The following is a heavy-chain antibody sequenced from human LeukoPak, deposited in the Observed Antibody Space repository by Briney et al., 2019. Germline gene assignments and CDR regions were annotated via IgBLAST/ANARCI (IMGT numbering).Heavy chain of an antibody. V-gene: IGHV3-49*03. CDR3: TRGQNPVEMATILFDY. CDR2: IRSKAYGATT. CDR1: GFTFGDYA. J-gene: IGHJ4*02. Sequence: GGSLRLSCTASGFTFGDYAMSWFRQAPGKGLEWVGFIRSKAYGATTEYAASVKGRFTISRDDSKSIAYLQMNSLKTEDTAVYYCTRGQNPVEMATILFDYWGQGTLVTVSS. D-gene: IGHD5-24*01.